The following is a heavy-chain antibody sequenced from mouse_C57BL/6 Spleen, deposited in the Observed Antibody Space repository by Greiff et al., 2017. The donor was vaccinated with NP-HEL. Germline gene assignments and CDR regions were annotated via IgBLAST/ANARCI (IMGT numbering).Heavy chain of an antibody. Sequence: LQQPGAELVKPGASVKLSCKASGYTFTSYWMHWVKQRPGQGLEWIGMIHPNSGSTNYNEKFKSKATLTVDKSSSTAYMQLSSLTSEDSAVYYCTRGYDYDEFAYWGQGTLVTVSA. V-gene: IGHV1-64*01. J-gene: IGHJ3*01. CDR2: IHPNSGST. CDR3: TRGYDYDEFAY. CDR1: GYTFTSYW. D-gene: IGHD2-4*01.